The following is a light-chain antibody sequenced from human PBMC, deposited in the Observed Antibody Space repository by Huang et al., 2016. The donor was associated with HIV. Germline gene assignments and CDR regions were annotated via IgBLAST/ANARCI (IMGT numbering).Light chain of an antibody. CDR2: SAS. Sequence: DIQMTQSPSSLSTFVGDRVTITCRASQNINTFLHWYQEKPGKAPRLLIYSASSLEHGVPSRFSGSASGTEFTLTVSSVQLDDSATYYCQQTYRTPYTFGQGTKLDI. CDR1: QNINTF. V-gene: IGKV1-39*01. J-gene: IGKJ2*01. CDR3: QQTYRTPYT.